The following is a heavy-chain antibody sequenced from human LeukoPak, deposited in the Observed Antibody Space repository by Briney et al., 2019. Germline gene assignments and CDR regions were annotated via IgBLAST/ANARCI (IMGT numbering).Heavy chain of an antibody. V-gene: IGHV3-48*03. CDR1: GFTFSSYE. CDR2: ISSSGSTI. CDR3: ARSTYYYDSSGYYIDY. J-gene: IGHJ4*02. Sequence: GGSLRLSCAASGFTFSSYEMNWVRQAPGKGLERVSYISSSGSTIYYADSVKGRFTISRDNAKNSLYLQMNSLRAEDTAVYYCARSTYYYDSSGYYIDYWGQGTLVTVSS. D-gene: IGHD3-22*01.